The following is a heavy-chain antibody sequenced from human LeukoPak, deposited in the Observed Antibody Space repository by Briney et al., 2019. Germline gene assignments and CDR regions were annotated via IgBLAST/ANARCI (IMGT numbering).Heavy chain of an antibody. CDR2: ISGSGGST. Sequence: AGGSLRLSCAASGFTFSSYAMSWVRQAPGKGLEWVSAISGSGGSTYYADSVKGRFTIARDNSKNTLYLQMNSLRAKETAVYYCAKVLPADWWLDPWGQGTLVTVSS. V-gene: IGHV3-23*01. CDR3: AKVLPADWWLDP. D-gene: IGHD3-9*01. J-gene: IGHJ5*02. CDR1: GFTFSSYA.